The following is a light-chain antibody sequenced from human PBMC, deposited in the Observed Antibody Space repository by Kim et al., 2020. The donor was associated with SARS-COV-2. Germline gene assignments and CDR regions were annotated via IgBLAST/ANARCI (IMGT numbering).Light chain of an antibody. J-gene: IGKJ3*01. Sequence: ASVGDRVTITCRTTQSISNHLKWYQQKPGRAPKLLISAASTLQGGVPSRFSGSGSETDFTLTISSLQPEDFATYFCQQSYITPFTFGPGTKVDIK. CDR2: AAS. V-gene: IGKV1-39*01. CDR3: QQSYITPFT. CDR1: QSISNH.